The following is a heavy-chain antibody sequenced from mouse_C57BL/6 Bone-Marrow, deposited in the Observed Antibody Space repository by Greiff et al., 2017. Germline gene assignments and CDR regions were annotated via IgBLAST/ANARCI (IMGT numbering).Heavy chain of an antibody. J-gene: IGHJ2*01. CDR3: AREDYGSSQGYFDY. D-gene: IGHD1-1*01. CDR1: GYTFTSYW. V-gene: IGHV1-69*01. Sequence: VQLQQPGAELVMPGASVKLSCKASGYTFTSYWMHWVKQRPGQGLEWIGEIDPSDSYTNYNQKFKGKSTLTVDKSSSTAYMQLNSLTSEASAVYYCAREDYGSSQGYFDYWGQGTTLTVSS. CDR2: IDPSDSYT.